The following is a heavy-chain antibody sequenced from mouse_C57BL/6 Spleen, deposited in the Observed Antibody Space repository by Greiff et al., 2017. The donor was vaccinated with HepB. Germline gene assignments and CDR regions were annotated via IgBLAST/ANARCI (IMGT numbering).Heavy chain of an antibody. Sequence: VQLQQSGAELARPGASVKLSCKASGYTFTSYGISWVKQRTGQGLEWIGEIYPRSGNTYYNEKFKGKATLTADKSSSTAYMELRSLTSEDSAVYFCARRRETAQAGDAMDYWGQGTSVTVSS. J-gene: IGHJ4*01. CDR3: ARRRETAQAGDAMDY. CDR2: IYPRSGNT. CDR1: GYTFTSYG. V-gene: IGHV1-81*01. D-gene: IGHD3-2*02.